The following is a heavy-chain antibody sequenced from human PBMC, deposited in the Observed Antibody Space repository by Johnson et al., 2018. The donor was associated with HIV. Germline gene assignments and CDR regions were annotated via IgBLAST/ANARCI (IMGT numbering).Heavy chain of an antibody. CDR1: GFTFSKYA. V-gene: IGHV3-30*04. Sequence: QVQLVESGGGVVQPGRSLRLSCAVSGFTFSKYAIHWVRQAPGKGLEWVAVISYDGSNKYDADSVKGRFTISRDNSKNTLYLQMSSLRVEDTAVYYCAKDWDRWLQPPGDAFDIRGQGTMVTVSS. D-gene: IGHD5-24*01. CDR2: ISYDGSNK. CDR3: AKDWDRWLQPPGDAFDI. J-gene: IGHJ3*02.